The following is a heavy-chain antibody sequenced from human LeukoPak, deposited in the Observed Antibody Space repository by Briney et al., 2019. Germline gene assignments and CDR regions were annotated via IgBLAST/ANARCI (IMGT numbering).Heavy chain of an antibody. CDR2: ISWNSDNI. CDR3: AKESWELRPTFDY. J-gene: IGHJ4*02. CDR1: GFTFDDYA. V-gene: IGHV3-9*01. D-gene: IGHD1-26*01. Sequence: GGSLRLSCAASGFTFDDYAMHWVRQAPGKGLEWVSGISWNSDNIGYADSVKGRFTISRDNSKNTLYLQMNSLRAEDTAVYYCAKESWELRPTFDYWGQGTLVTVSS.